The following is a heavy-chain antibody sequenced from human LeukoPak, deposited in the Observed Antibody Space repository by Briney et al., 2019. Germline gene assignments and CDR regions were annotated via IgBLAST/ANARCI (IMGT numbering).Heavy chain of an antibody. J-gene: IGHJ4*02. Sequence: GGSLRLSCAGSGFTFSSYGMHWVRQAPGKGLEWVAFIRYDGSNKYYADSVKGRFTISRDNSKNTLYLQMNSLRAEDTAVYYCARVGESPFGYWGQGTLVTVSS. D-gene: IGHD3-10*01. CDR3: ARVGESPFGY. CDR1: GFTFSSYG. CDR2: IRYDGSNK. V-gene: IGHV3-30*02.